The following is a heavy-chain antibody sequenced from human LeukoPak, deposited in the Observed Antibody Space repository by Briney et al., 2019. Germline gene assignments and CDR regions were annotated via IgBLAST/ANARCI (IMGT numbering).Heavy chain of an antibody. J-gene: IGHJ4*02. V-gene: IGHV3-33*01. CDR3: ARDRDVYSSRWNRNFAY. CDR2: IWYDGSNK. D-gene: IGHD6-13*01. CDR1: GFTFSNYG. Sequence: GGSLRLSCAVSGFTFSNYGMHWVRQAPGKGLEWVAIIWYDGSNKYYADSVKGRFTISRDNSKNTLYLQMNSLRAEDTAVYYCARDRDVYSSRWNRNFAYWGQGTLVAVSA.